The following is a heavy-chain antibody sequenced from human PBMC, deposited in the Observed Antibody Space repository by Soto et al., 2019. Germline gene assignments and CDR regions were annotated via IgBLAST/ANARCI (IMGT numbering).Heavy chain of an antibody. J-gene: IGHJ4*02. V-gene: IGHV3-64D*06. CDR2: IFYSGSGS. CDR3: VRGPSRGSSLFGPLDY. Sequence: GGSLRLSCSASGFIFITFASSWVRQAPGQGLEYVSAIFYSGSGSYYADPVRGRFTVSRDNSKNMFYLQMSSLRVEDTALYFCVRGPSRGSSLFGPLDYWGQGTQVTVSS. CDR1: GFIFITFA. D-gene: IGHD3-3*01.